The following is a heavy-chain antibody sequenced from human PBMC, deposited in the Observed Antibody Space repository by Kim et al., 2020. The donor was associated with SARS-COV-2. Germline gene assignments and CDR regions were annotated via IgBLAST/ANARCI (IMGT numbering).Heavy chain of an antibody. CDR2: IYYSGTT. CDR3: ARVRSDYYYGVDV. V-gene: IGHV4-59*13. J-gene: IGHJ6*02. Sequence: SETLSLTCSVSGASINNYYWIWIRQPPGKGLEYLGYIYYSGTTNYNPSLKSRVTISVNTSKTQFSLNLRSVTVADTAVYYCARVRSDYYYGVDVWGQGTT. CDR1: GASINNYY.